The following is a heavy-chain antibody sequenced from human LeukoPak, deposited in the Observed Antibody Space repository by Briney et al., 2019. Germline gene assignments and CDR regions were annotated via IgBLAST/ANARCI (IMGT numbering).Heavy chain of an antibody. V-gene: IGHV3-53*01. CDR3: ARVGGDRVAY. CDR1: GLTVSSKY. Sequence: GGSLRLSCAASGLTVSSKYMSWVRQAPGKGLEWVSVMYNNGNTHYTDSVKGRFTISRDNAKNTLYLQMNSLRPEDTAVYYCARVGGDRVAYWGQGTLVTVSS. J-gene: IGHJ4*02. D-gene: IGHD4-17*01. CDR2: MYNNGNT.